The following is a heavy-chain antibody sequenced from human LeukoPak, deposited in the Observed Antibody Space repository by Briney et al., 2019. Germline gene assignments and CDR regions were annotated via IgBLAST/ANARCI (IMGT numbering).Heavy chain of an antibody. Sequence: PGGSLRLSCAASGFTFNTYTMNWVRQAPGKGLEWVSSITASSTAIYSADSVKGRFTISRDNAKNTLYLQMNRLSAEDTAVYYCVRDHYDTNGYHPFNSWGQGTLVAVAS. J-gene: IGHJ4*02. CDR2: ITASSTAI. CDR1: GFTFNTYT. D-gene: IGHD3-22*01. CDR3: VRDHYDTNGYHPFNS. V-gene: IGHV3-21*01.